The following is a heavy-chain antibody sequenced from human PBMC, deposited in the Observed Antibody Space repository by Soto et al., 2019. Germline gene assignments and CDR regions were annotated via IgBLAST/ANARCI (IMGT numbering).Heavy chain of an antibody. Sequence: QITLKESGPTLVKPTQTLTLTCTFSGFSLSTGGMGVGWIRQPPGKALEWLALIYWDGDRRYRPSLMSRLTIAKDTSNNQVVLTMTNMDPVDTATYYCVHSRCGGDCLQSYSSHYYYGMDIWGQGTTVTVSS. V-gene: IGHV2-5*02. D-gene: IGHD2-21*02. CDR2: IYWDGDR. J-gene: IGHJ6*02. CDR3: VHSRCGGDCLQSYSSHYYYGMDI. CDR1: GFSLSTGGMG.